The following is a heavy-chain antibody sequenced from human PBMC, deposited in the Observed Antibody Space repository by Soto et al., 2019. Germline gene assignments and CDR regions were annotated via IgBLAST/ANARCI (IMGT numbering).Heavy chain of an antibody. J-gene: IGHJ5*02. CDR3: ARVIRGAYYNSPLDT. D-gene: IGHD3-10*01. CDR2: INPYSGGA. Sequence: SVKVSCKASGYTFTGYFMHWARQAPGQGLEWMGWINPYSGGADYAQSFQGRVTMTRDTSISTVYMELSRLRFDDTAVYYCARVIRGAYYNSPLDTWGQGTVVTVS. V-gene: IGHV1-2*02. CDR1: GYTFTGYF.